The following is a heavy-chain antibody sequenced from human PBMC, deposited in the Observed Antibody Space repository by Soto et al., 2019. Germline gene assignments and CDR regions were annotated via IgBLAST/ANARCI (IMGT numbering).Heavy chain of an antibody. CDR2: IYYSGST. J-gene: IGHJ4*02. D-gene: IGHD4-17*01. Sequence: SETLSLTCTVSGGSISSYYWSWIRQPPGKGLEWIGYIYYSGSTNYNPSLKSRVTISVDTSKNQFSLKLSSVTAADTAVYYCAREHDYGDYVDYWGQGTLVTVSS. CDR1: GGSISSYY. CDR3: AREHDYGDYVDY. V-gene: IGHV4-59*01.